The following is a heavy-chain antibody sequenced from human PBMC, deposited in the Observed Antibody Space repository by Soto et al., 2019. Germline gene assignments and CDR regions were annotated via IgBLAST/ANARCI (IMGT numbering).Heavy chain of an antibody. CDR2: INAGNGNT. CDR1: GYTFISYG. Sequence: ASVKVSCKASGYTFISYGMFWVRQAPGQRLECMGWINAGNGNTKYSQKFQGRVTITRDTSASTAYMELSSLRSEYTAVYYCARDMGFGLSDYRGQGTLVTVSS. D-gene: IGHD3-10*01. V-gene: IGHV1-3*01. J-gene: IGHJ4*02. CDR3: ARDMGFGLSDY.